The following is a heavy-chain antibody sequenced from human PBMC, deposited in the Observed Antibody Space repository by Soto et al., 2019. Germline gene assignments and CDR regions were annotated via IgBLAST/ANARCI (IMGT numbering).Heavy chain of an antibody. D-gene: IGHD6-6*01. CDR1: GGIFSTFS. CDR2: IIPIFGTP. V-gene: IGHV1-69*01. Sequence: QVQLVQSGAEVKKPGSSVKVSCKASGGIFSTFSISWVRQAPGQGPEWIGGIIPIFGTPHYAQRFQGRLTISADESTSTVYMELTSLKSEDTALYYCVGDSAARTWLGPWGQGTLVSVSS. J-gene: IGHJ5*02. CDR3: VGDSAARTWLGP.